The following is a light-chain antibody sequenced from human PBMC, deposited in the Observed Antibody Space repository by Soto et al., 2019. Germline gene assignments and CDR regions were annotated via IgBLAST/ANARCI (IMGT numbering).Light chain of an antibody. J-gene: IGKJ2*01. Sequence: EIVLTQSPDILSLSPGERATLSCRASQSVRSSYLAWYQQRPGQAPRLLIYGASSRATGIPDRFSGDGSGTDFTLTLSRLEPEDFSVYYCQQYGSSPGYTFGQGTKREIK. V-gene: IGKV3-20*01. CDR2: GAS. CDR3: QQYGSSPGYT. CDR1: QSVRSSY.